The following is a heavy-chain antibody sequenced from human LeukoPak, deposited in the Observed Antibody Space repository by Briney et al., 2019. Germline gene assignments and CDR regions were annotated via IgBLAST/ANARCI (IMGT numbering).Heavy chain of an antibody. V-gene: IGHV4-4*07. D-gene: IGHD3-3*01. CDR2: IYTSGST. Sequence: SETLSLTCTVSGGSISSYYWSWIRQPAGKGLEWIGRIYTSGSTNYNPSLKSRVTMSVDTSKNQFSLKLNSVTAADTAVYYCARGRITIFGVVIFDYWGQGTLVTVSS. CDR1: GGSISSYY. CDR3: ARGRITIFGVVIFDY. J-gene: IGHJ4*02.